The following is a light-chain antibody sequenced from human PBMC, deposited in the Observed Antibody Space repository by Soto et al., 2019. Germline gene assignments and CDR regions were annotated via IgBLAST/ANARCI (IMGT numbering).Light chain of an antibody. CDR3: QSYDSSLTGSYA. V-gene: IGLV1-40*01. J-gene: IGLJ1*01. CDR2: ANN. Sequence: QSVLTQPPSGSGAPGQTVTISCTGTSSNIGSRVDVHWYQHLPGTAPKLLIYANNIRPSGVPDRFSGSKSGSSASLAISGLQAEDEGDYYCQSYDSSLTGSYAFGTGTKLTVL. CDR1: SSNIGSRVD.